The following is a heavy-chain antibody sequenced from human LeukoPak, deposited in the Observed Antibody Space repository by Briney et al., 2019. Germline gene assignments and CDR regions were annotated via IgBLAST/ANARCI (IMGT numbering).Heavy chain of an antibody. CDR1: GFTFAYYA. J-gene: IGHJ3*02. V-gene: IGHV3-23*01. CDR3: AREKKTEWTTGAFDM. D-gene: IGHD3-3*01. CDR2: ISVSGGAS. Sequence: GGSLRLSCAASGFTFAYYAMTWVRQAPGEGLEWVSGISVSGGASYYADSVKGRFTISRDNAKNSLYLQMNSLRAEDTAVYYCAREKKTEWTTGAFDMWGRGTMVIVSS.